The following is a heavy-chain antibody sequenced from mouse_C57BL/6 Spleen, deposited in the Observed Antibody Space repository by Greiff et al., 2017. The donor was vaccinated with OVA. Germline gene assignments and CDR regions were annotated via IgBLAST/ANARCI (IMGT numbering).Heavy chain of an antibody. Sequence: VHLVESGAELVRPGASVTLSCKASGYTFTDYEMHWVKQTPVHGLEWIGAIDPETGGTAYNQKFKGKAILTADKSSSTAYMELRSLTSEDSAVYYCTRRVTTVVARYFDVWGTGTTVTVSS. CDR1: GYTFTDYE. V-gene: IGHV1-15*01. CDR2: IDPETGGT. D-gene: IGHD1-1*01. J-gene: IGHJ1*03. CDR3: TRRVTTVVARYFDV.